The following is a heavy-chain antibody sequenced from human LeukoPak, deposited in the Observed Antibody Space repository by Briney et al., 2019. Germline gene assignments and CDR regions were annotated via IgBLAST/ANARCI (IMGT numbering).Heavy chain of an antibody. J-gene: IGHJ6*03. V-gene: IGHV1-18*01. D-gene: IGHD4-23*01. CDR1: GYTFTSYG. CDR2: ISAYNGDA. Sequence: ASVKVSCKASGYTFTSYGISWVRQAPGQGLEWMGWISAYNGDANYAQELQGRVTMTTDTSTNTVYMELRSLRSDDTAVYYCARPYYGGNPHYYYMDVWGKGTTVTVSS. CDR3: ARPYYGGNPHYYYMDV.